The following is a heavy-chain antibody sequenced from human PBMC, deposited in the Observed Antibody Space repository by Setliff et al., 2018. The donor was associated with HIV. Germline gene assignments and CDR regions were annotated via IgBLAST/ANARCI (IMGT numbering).Heavy chain of an antibody. CDR2: IYYSGNT. CDR1: GGSITGYY. D-gene: IGHD6-6*01. CDR3: AGEAWTSYRSSSGYYYYMDV. Sequence: SETLSLTCTVSGGSITGYYWSWIRQPPGKGLEWIGWIYYSGNTRYNPSLKSRVTISLDTSKNRFSLQLTSVTAADTAVYYCAGEAWTSYRSSSGYYYYMDVWGKGTTVTVSS. V-gene: IGHV4-59*01. J-gene: IGHJ6*03.